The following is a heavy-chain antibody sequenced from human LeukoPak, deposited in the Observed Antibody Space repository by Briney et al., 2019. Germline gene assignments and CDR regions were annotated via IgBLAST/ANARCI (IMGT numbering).Heavy chain of an antibody. D-gene: IGHD6-19*01. V-gene: IGHV4-4*07. Sequence: PSETLSLTCTVSGGSISSYYWSWIRQPAGKGLEWIGRIYTSGSTNYNPSLKSRVTISVDTSKNQFSLKLSSVTAADTAVYYCARGKVVAGTPGQNSWDSWGQGTLVTVSS. CDR2: IYTSGST. J-gene: IGHJ4*02. CDR1: GGSISSYY. CDR3: ARGKVVAGTPGQNSWDS.